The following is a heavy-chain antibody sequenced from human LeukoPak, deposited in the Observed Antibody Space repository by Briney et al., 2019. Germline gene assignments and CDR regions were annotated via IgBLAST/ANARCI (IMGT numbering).Heavy chain of an antibody. CDR2: IIPIFGTA. Sequence: ASVKVSCKASGYTFTSYGISWVRQAPGQGLEWMGGIIPIFGTANYAQKFQGRVTITADESTSTAYMELSSLRSEDTAVYYCARVIVVVPAAIQEYYFDYWGQGTLVTVSS. CDR1: GYTFTSYG. D-gene: IGHD2-2*01. CDR3: ARVIVVVPAAIQEYYFDY. V-gene: IGHV1-69*13. J-gene: IGHJ4*02.